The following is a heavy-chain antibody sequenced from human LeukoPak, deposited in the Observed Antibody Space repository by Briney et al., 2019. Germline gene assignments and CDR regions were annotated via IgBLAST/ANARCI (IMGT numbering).Heavy chain of an antibody. Sequence: GGSLRLSCAASGFTFTSYSMNWVRQAPGKGLEWVSYISSSSSTIYYADSVKGRFTISRDNAKNSLYLQMNSLRDEDTAVFYCAREGAYYGSNFDYWGQGTLVTVSS. CDR1: GFTFTSYS. CDR2: ISSSSSTI. V-gene: IGHV3-48*02. CDR3: AREGAYYGSNFDY. J-gene: IGHJ4*02. D-gene: IGHD3-22*01.